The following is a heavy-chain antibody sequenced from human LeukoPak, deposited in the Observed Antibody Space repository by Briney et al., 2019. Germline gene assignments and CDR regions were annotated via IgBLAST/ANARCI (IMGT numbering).Heavy chain of an antibody. Sequence: ASVKASCKASGYTFTGYYIHWVRQAPGQGLEWMGRINPNNGGTNYAQKFQGRVTMTRDMSMSTAYMELSRLRSVDTAVYYCARHFYGSGTYYHFDYWGQGTLVTVSS. D-gene: IGHD3-10*01. CDR1: GYTFTGYY. V-gene: IGHV1-2*06. J-gene: IGHJ4*02. CDR3: ARHFYGSGTYYHFDY. CDR2: INPNNGGT.